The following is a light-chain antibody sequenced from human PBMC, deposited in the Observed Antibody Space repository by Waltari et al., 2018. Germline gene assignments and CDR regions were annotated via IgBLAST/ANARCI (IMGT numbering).Light chain of an antibody. V-gene: IGLV5-45*03. J-gene: IGLJ3*02. Sequence: QAVLTQPSSLSASPGASASLTCTLRRGINVATYRIYWYQQKPGSPPQYLLRHRSDSDKQQGSGVPSRFSGSKAASANVAILVISGLQSEDEADYYCMIWHNNAWVFGGGTRLTVL. CDR1: RGINVATYR. CDR3: MIWHNNAWV. CDR2: HRSDSDK.